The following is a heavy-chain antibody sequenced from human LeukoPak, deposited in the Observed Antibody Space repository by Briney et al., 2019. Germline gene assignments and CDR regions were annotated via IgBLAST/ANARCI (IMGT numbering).Heavy chain of an antibody. J-gene: IGHJ4*02. V-gene: IGHV1-69*02. CDR2: IIPILGIA. CDR3: AIETYDSSGFDY. CDR1: GGTFSSYT. D-gene: IGHD3-22*01. Sequence: SVKVSCKASGGTFSSYTISWVRQAPGQGLEWMGRIIPILGIANYAQKFQGRVTITADKSTSTAYMELSSLRSEDTAVYSCAIETYDSSGFDYWGQGTLVTVSS.